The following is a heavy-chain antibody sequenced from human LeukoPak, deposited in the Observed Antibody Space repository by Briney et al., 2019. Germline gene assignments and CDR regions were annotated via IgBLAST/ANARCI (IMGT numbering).Heavy chain of an antibody. D-gene: IGHD3-22*01. J-gene: IGHJ4*02. Sequence: GGSLRLSCAASGFTFSNYNMNWVRQAPGKGLEWVSSISSSSSYIYYADSVKGRFTISRDNAKNSLYLQMNSLRAEDTAVFYCTRDYSPDSSGYPEINDYWGQGTLVTVSS. CDR1: GFTFSNYN. V-gene: IGHV3-21*01. CDR2: ISSSSSYI. CDR3: TRDYSPDSSGYPEINDY.